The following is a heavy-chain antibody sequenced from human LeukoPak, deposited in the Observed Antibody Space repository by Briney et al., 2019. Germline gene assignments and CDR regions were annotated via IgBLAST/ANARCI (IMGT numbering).Heavy chain of an antibody. J-gene: IGHJ4*02. CDR3: ARQIASAGTAGFDF. D-gene: IGHD6-13*01. Sequence: SETLSLTCTVSSDSISSFYWTWIRQPAGKGLEWIGRIYSTGSTNYNPSLKSRVTMSVDTSKNQFSLRLGSVTAADTAVYYCARQIASAGTAGFDFWGQGALVTVSS. CDR2: IYSTGST. CDR1: SDSISSFY. V-gene: IGHV4-4*07.